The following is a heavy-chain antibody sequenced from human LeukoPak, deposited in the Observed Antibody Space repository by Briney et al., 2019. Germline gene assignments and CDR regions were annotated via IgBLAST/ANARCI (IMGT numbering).Heavy chain of an antibody. CDR3: AKDPDDGGNSRLGLVF. CDR1: GFTLRSYA. D-gene: IGHD4-23*01. Sequence: PGRSLRLSCSTSGFTLRSYAIHWVRQAPGKGLEWVALISYGGSNKYYADSVKGRFTISSDNSNNTVSLQMNSLRAEDTAVYFCAKDPDDGGNSRLGLVFWGQGTLVTVSS. V-gene: IGHV3-30*18. CDR2: ISYGGSNK. J-gene: IGHJ1*01.